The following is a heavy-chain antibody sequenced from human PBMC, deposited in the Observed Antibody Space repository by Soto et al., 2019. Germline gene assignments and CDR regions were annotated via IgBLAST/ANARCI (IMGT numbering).Heavy chain of an antibody. CDR1: GYTFTSYG. CDR2: ISAYSGGT. D-gene: IGHD2-15*01. Sequence: ASVKVSCKASGYTFTSYGISWVRQAPGQGLEWMGWISAYSGGTNYAQKFQGWVTMARDTSISTVYMELSSLKSDDMAVYYCAREGAATANYGMDVWGQGTTVTVSS. J-gene: IGHJ6*02. V-gene: IGHV1-18*03. CDR3: AREGAATANYGMDV.